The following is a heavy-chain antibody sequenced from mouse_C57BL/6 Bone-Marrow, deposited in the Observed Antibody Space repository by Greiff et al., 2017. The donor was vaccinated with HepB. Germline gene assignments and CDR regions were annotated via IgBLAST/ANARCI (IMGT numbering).Heavy chain of an antibody. J-gene: IGHJ4*01. CDR1: GFNIKDDY. CDR3: TTGGYYDDGYAMGY. Sequence: EVKLMESGAELVRPGASVKLSCTASGFNIKDDYMHWVKQRPEQGLEWIGWIDPENGDTEYASKFQGKATITADTSSNTAYLQLSSLTSEDTAVYYCTTGGYYDDGYAMGYWGQGTSVTVSS. V-gene: IGHV14-4*01. CDR2: IDPENGDT. D-gene: IGHD2-4*01.